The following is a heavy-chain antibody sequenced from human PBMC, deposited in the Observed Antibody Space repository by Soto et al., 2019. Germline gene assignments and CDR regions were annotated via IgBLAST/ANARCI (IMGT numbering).Heavy chain of an antibody. V-gene: IGHV3-66*01. D-gene: IGHD6-13*01. CDR2: IYTASAT. Sequence: GGSLRLSCAASGFSFSSYAMSWVRQAPGKGLEWVSVIYTASATYYADSVKDRFSISRDGAKNTLYLQMDSLRVDDTAVYYCARGWRRATPFDYWGQGTLVIVSS. CDR1: GFSFSSYA. CDR3: ARGWRRATPFDY. J-gene: IGHJ4*02.